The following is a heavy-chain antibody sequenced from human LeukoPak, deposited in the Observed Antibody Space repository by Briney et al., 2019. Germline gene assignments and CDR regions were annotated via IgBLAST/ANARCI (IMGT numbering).Heavy chain of an antibody. CDR2: ISSTSGTI. J-gene: IGHJ6*03. V-gene: IGHV3-48*01. Sequence: GGSLRLSCAASGFTFSSYSMNWVRQAPGKGLEWISYISSTSGTIYYSDSVKGRFTISRDNAKNSLFLQMNSLRAEDTAVYYCARGYYGSGSNPSRNYYMDVWGKGTTVTVSS. CDR1: GFTFSSYS. D-gene: IGHD3-10*01. CDR3: ARGYYGSGSNPSRNYYMDV.